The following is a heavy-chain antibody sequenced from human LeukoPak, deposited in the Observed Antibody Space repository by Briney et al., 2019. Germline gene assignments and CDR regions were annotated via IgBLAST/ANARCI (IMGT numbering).Heavy chain of an antibody. D-gene: IGHD5-18*01. CDR3: ARVEDTATRGFYFDY. Sequence: PGGSLRLSCAASGFTFSSYEMNWVRQAPGKGLEWVSYISSSGTTIYYADSVKGRFTISRDNAKNSLYLQMNSLRAEDTAVYYCARVEDTATRGFYFDYWGQGTLVTVSS. V-gene: IGHV3-48*03. CDR1: GFTFSSYE. J-gene: IGHJ4*02. CDR2: ISSSGTTI.